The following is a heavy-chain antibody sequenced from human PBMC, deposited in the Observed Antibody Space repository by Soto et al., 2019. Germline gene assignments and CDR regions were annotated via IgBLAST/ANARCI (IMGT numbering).Heavy chain of an antibody. CDR1: GFTFSSYA. J-gene: IGHJ4*02. CDR2: ISSNGGST. CDR3: ARQGRAVSSYYFDY. D-gene: IGHD3-10*01. Sequence: EVQLVESGGGLVQPGGSLRLSCAASGFTFSSYAMHWVRQAPGKGLEYVSAISSNGGSTYYANSVKGRFTISRDNSKKPLYLQMGSLRAEDMAVYYWARQGRAVSSYYFDYWGQGTLVTVSS. V-gene: IGHV3-64*01.